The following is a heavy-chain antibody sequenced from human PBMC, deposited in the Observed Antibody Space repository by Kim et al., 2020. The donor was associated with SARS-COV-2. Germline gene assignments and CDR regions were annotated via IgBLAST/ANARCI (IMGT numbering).Heavy chain of an antibody. CDR3: ARAVATMVRGAPGY. Sequence: ASVKVSCKASGYTFTGYYMHWVRQAPGQGLEWMGWINPNSGGTNYAQKFQGRVTMTRDTSISTAYMELSRLRSDDTAVYYCARAVATMVRGAPGYWGQGTLVTVSS. D-gene: IGHD3-10*01. J-gene: IGHJ4*02. CDR1: GYTFTGYY. V-gene: IGHV1-2*02. CDR2: INPNSGGT.